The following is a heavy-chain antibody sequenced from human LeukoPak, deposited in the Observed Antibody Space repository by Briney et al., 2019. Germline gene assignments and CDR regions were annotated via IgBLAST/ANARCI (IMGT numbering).Heavy chain of an antibody. J-gene: IGHJ5*02. CDR1: GYTFTSYG. CDR2: ISAYNGNT. D-gene: IGHD3-3*01. CDR3: ARDGEGGDYDFWSGYLNWFDP. V-gene: IGHV1-18*01. Sequence: ASVKVSCKASGYTFTSYGISWVRQAPGQGLEWMGWISAYNGNTNYAQKLQGRVTMTTDTSTSTAYMELRSLRSDDTAVYYCARDGEGGDYDFWSGYLNWFDPRGQGTLVTVSS.